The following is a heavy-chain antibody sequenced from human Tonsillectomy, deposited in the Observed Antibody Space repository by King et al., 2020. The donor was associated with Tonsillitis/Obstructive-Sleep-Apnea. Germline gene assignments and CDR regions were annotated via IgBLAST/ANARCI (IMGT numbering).Heavy chain of an antibody. V-gene: IGHV3-15*01. CDR3: TNKVVVVPDYYYYYYMDV. CDR1: GFTFSNAW. Sequence: VQLVESGGGLVKPGGSLRLSCAASGFTFSNAWMSWVRQAPGKGLEWVGRIKSKTDGGTTDYAAPVKGRLTISRDDSKNTLYLQMNRLKTEDTSVYYCTNKVVVVPDYYYYYYMDVWGKGTTVTVSS. CDR2: IKSKTDGGTT. J-gene: IGHJ6*03. D-gene: IGHD2-2*01.